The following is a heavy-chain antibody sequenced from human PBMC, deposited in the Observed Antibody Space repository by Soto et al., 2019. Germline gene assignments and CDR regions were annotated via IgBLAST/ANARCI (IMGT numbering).Heavy chain of an antibody. CDR3: AHSSYGSGSLT. J-gene: IGHJ5*02. D-gene: IGHD3-10*01. CDR1: GFSLTTYGVG. V-gene: IGHV2-5*02. CDR2: IYWDDDK. Sequence: QITVKESGPTLVKPTQTLTLTCTFSGFSLTTYGVGVSWIRQPPGKDLERLSLIYWDDDKRYTPSLSSKLTITHDRSTPLVVLTLTNVDPVDAGTYYCAHSSYGSGSLTWGPGTLVAVSS.